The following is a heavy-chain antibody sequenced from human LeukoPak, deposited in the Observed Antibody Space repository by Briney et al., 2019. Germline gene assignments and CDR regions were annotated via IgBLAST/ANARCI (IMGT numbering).Heavy chain of an antibody. J-gene: IGHJ4*02. CDR3: ARDHSTGYYSAIDY. CDR1: GDSISTSNSY. CDR2: IYYSGNT. Sequence: SETLSLTCTVSGDSISTSNSYWGWIRQPPGKGLEWIGSIYYSGNTYYNASLKSRVTISIDTSKNQFSLKVNSVTAADTAVYYCARDHSTGYYSAIDYWGQGTLVTVSS. D-gene: IGHD3-22*01. V-gene: IGHV4-39*07.